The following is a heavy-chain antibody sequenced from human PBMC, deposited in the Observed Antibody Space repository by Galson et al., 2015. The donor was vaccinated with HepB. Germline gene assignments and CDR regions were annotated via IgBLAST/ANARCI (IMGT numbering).Heavy chain of an antibody. CDR2: INPDGGAT. CDR3: ARDSDMDV. V-gene: IGHV1-2*06. CDR1: GFMFTSYY. Sequence: SVKVYCKASGFMFTSYYLHWVRQVPGQRLEWMGRINPDGGATDYAQRFQDRVTLTSDTSINTAYMELRSLRPDDTAVYFCARDSDMDVWGTGTTVIVSS. J-gene: IGHJ6*03.